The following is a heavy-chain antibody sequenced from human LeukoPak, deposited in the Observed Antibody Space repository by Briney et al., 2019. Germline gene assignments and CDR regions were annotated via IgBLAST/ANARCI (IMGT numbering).Heavy chain of an antibody. D-gene: IGHD2-15*01. Sequence: ASVKVSCKASGYTFTSYGISWVRQAPGQGLEWMGWISAYNGNTNYAQKLQGRVTMTTDTSTSTAYMELRSLRSDDTAVYYCARVDSYCSGEGCYYYYGMDVWGQGTTVTVSS. CDR1: GYTFTSYG. CDR2: ISAYNGNT. V-gene: IGHV1-18*01. J-gene: IGHJ6*02. CDR3: ARVDSYCSGEGCYYYYGMDV.